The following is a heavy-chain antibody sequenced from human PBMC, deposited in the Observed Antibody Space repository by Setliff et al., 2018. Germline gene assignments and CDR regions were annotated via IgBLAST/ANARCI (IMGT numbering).Heavy chain of an antibody. CDR3: ARDPASPAAAGGWFDP. J-gene: IGHJ5*02. V-gene: IGHV4-34*01. CDR1: GGSFSGYY. D-gene: IGHD6-13*01. CDR2: MYSSGST. Sequence: SETLSLTCAVYGGSFSGYYWGWIRQPPGKGLEWIGSMYSSGSTYYNPSLKSRVTMSVDTSKNQFSLKLSSVTAADTAVYYCARDPASPAAAGGWFDPWGQGTLVTVSS.